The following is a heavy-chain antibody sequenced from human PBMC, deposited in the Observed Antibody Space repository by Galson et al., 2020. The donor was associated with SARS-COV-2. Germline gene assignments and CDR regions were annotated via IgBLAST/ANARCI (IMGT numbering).Heavy chain of an antibody. J-gene: IGHJ5*02. CDR2: IYYSGST. CDR3: ARDSTSHASVRWFDP. CDR1: GGSISSGGYY. V-gene: IGHV4-31*03. Sequence: QTLSLTCTVSGGSISSGGYYWSWIRQHPGKGLEWIGYIYYSGSTYYNPSLKSRVTISVDTSKNQFSLKLSSVTAADTAVYYCARDSTSHASVRWFDPWGQGTLVTVSS.